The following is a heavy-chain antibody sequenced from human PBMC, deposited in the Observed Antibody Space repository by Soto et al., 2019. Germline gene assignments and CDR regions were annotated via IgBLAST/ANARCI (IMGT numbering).Heavy chain of an antibody. J-gene: IGHJ3*01. CDR1: GFTIRNYA. D-gene: IGHD5-12*01. CDR3: EGSWT. Sequence: EEQVLESGGDLVQPGGSLRLSCAASGFTIRNYAMSWVRQAPGKALEWVSGISGSSDRTYYADSVKGRFTISKDTSSNTLYLQMNSLRVEDTAVYHCEGSWTWGQGTMVTVSS. V-gene: IGHV3-23*01. CDR2: ISGSSDRT.